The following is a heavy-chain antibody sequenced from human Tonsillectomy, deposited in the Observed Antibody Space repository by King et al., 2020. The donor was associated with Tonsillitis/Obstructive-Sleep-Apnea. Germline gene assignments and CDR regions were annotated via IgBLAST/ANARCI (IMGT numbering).Heavy chain of an antibody. D-gene: IGHD3-10*01. CDR3: ARQRGLGLFFDY. CDR1: DGSISSSTYY. Sequence: LQLQESGPGLVKPSETLSLTCTVSDGSISSSTYYWGWIRQPPGKGLEWIGTIYYSGITYYNPSLKSRVTISVDTSKNQFYLKLSFVTAADTAVYYCARQRGLGLFFDYWGQGTLVTVSS. CDR2: IYYSGIT. V-gene: IGHV4-39*01. J-gene: IGHJ4*02.